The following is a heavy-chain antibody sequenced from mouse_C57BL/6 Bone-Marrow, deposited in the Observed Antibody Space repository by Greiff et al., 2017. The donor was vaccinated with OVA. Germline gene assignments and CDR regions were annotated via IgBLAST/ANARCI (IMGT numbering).Heavy chain of an antibody. CDR3: AKRLGNY. J-gene: IGHJ2*01. V-gene: IGHV1-82*01. Sequence: QVQLQQSGPELVKPGASVKISCKASGYAFSSSWMNWVKQRPGKGLEWIGRIYPGDGDTNYNGKFKGKATLTADKSSSTAYMQLSSLTSVDSAVYFCAKRLGNYWGQGTTLTVSS. CDR1: GYAFSSSW. D-gene: IGHD4-1*01. CDR2: IYPGDGDT.